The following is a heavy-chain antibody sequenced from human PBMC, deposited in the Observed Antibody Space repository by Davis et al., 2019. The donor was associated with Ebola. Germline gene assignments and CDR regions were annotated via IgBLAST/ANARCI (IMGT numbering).Heavy chain of an antibody. Sequence: SETLSLTCTVSGGSISSSSYYWGWIRQPPGKGLEWIGSIYYSGSTYYNPSLKSRVTISSDTSKNQVSLKLSSVTAADTAVYYCARLSGVVVVPAALRYYYGMDVWGQGTTVTVSS. CDR2: IYYSGST. V-gene: IGHV4-39*01. CDR3: ARLSGVVVVPAALRYYYGMDV. CDR1: GGSISSSSYY. D-gene: IGHD2-2*01. J-gene: IGHJ6*02.